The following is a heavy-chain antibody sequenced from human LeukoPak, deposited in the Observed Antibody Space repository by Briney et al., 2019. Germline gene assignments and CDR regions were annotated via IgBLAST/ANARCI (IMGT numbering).Heavy chain of an antibody. V-gene: IGHV4-59*01. Sequence: SETLSLTCTVSGGSISSYYWSWIRQPPGKGLEWIGYIYYSGITNYNPSLKSRVTISVDTSKNQFSLKLSSVTAADTAVYYCARSSTYYDSSGYYDWFDPWGQGTLVTVSS. D-gene: IGHD3-22*01. J-gene: IGHJ5*02. CDR3: ARSSTYYDSSGYYDWFDP. CDR1: GGSISSYY. CDR2: IYYSGIT.